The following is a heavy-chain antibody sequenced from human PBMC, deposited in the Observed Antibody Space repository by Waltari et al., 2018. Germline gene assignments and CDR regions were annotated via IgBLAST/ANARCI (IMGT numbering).Heavy chain of an antibody. CDR3: AKEGSGYFVPWPQAPDS. Sequence: VQLVVSGGALVKPGGSLRLSCTASGFTFHDFAITWVRQTREKGLEWVSSITATGSTTYTSDSLRGRFAISRDNSQNTVYLQMNSLRVEDTAIYYCAKEGSGYFVPWPQAPDSWGQGTWVAVSS. V-gene: IGHV3-23*04. CDR2: ITATGSTT. D-gene: IGHD3-22*01. CDR1: GFTFHDFA. J-gene: IGHJ4*02.